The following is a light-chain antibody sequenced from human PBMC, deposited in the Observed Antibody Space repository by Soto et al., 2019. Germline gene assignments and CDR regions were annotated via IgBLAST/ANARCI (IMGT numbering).Light chain of an antibody. CDR1: PSVTNF. Sequence: EIVLTQSPATLSFSPCERATLSCRASPSVTNFLAWYQQKPGQAPRLLIYGAFNRATGIPARFSGSGSGTDFTLTISSLEPEDSAVYYCQQRSNWPITFGQGTRLEIK. J-gene: IGKJ5*01. V-gene: IGKV3-11*01. CDR2: GAF. CDR3: QQRSNWPIT.